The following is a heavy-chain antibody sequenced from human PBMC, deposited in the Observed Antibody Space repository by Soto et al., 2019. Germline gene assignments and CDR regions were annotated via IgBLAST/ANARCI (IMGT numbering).Heavy chain of an antibody. D-gene: IGHD6-13*01. CDR3: AIAEPGIAAGSDYYYGMDV. CDR1: GYTFTSYG. V-gene: IGHV1-18*04. J-gene: IGHJ6*02. Sequence: ASVKVSCKASGYTFTSYGISWVRQAPGQGLEWMGWISAYNGNTNYAQKLQGRVTMTTDTSASTAYMELRSLRSDDTAVYYCAIAEPGIAAGSDYYYGMDVWGQGTTVTVS. CDR2: ISAYNGNT.